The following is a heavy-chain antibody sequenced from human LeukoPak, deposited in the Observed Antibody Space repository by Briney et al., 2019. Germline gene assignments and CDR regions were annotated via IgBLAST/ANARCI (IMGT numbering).Heavy chain of an antibody. CDR2: INHSGST. J-gene: IGHJ4*02. Sequence: SETLSLTCAVYGGSFSGYYWSWIRQPPGKGLEWIGEINHSGSTNYIPSLKSRVTISVDTSKNQFSLKLSSVTAADTAVYYCARGAGLSVVVTAPNCDYWGQGTLVTVSS. CDR1: GGSFSGYY. CDR3: ARGAGLSVVVTAPNCDY. V-gene: IGHV4-34*01. D-gene: IGHD2-21*02.